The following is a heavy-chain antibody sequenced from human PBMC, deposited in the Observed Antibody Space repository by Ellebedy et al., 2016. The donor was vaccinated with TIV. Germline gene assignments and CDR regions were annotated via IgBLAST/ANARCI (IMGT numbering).Heavy chain of an antibody. Sequence: PGGSLRLSCAVSGFTFSTCSMSWVRQAPGKGLEWVSAISGRGDIIKYADSVKGRFTISRDNSKNTLYLQMDTLRAEDTAVYYCAKDTGKYGWNSEYWGQGTQVTVSS. V-gene: IGHV3-23*01. CDR1: GFTFSTCS. J-gene: IGHJ4*02. D-gene: IGHD6-19*01. CDR3: AKDTGKYGWNSEY. CDR2: ISGRGDII.